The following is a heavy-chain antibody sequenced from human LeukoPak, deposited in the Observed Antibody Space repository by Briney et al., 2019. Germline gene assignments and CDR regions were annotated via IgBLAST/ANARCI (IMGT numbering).Heavy chain of an antibody. CDR1: GFTFSDYY. CDR2: ISSSGSTI. CDR3: ARLGTTVTTPINYWYFDL. J-gene: IGHJ2*01. D-gene: IGHD4-17*01. Sequence: GGSLRLSCAASGFTFSDYYMSWIRQAPGKGLEWVSYISSSGSTIYYADSVKGRFTISRGNAKNSLYLQMNSLRAEDTAVYYCARLGTTVTTPINYWYFDLWGRGTLVTVSS. V-gene: IGHV3-11*04.